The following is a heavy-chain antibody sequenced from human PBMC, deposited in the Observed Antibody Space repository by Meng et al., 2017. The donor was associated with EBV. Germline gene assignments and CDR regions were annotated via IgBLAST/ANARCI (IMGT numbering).Heavy chain of an antibody. CDR2: ISAYNGNT. CDR3: ARDGRLYDTPSPFDY. CDR1: GYTFTSYG. J-gene: IGHJ4*02. Sequence: QVQLVQSGAGVKKPGASVKVSCKASGYTFTSYGISWVQQAPGQGLEWMGWISAYNGNTNYAQKLQGRVTMTTDTSTSTAYMELRSLRSDDTAVYYCARDGRLYDTPSPFDYWGQGTLVTVSS. D-gene: IGHD3-22*01. V-gene: IGHV1-18*01.